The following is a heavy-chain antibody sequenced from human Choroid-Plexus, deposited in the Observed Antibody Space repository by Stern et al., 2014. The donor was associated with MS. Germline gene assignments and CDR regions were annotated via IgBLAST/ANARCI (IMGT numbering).Heavy chain of an antibody. CDR1: GFTFSHFG. CDR2: ISYDGSDK. D-gene: IGHD2-15*01. J-gene: IGHJ4*02. Sequence: VQLVESGGGVAQPGRPLILSCAASGFTFSHFGMHWVRPAPGKGLEWVALISYDGSDKYYADSVKGRFTIFRDNSKNTLYMHMNSLRAEDTAVYYCAKDRQWSTYFFDYWGQGSLVTVSS. CDR3: AKDRQWSTYFFDY. V-gene: IGHV3-30*18.